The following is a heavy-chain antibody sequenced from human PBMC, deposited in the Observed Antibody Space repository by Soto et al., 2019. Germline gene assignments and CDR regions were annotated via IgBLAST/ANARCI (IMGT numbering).Heavy chain of an antibody. CDR2: IIPILGIA. CDR3: ARVDLGYGDYAGAFDI. Sequence: SVKVSCKASGGTFSSYTISWVRQAPGQGLEWMGRIIPILGIANYAQKFQGRVTITADKSTSTAYMELSSLRSEDTAVYYCARVDLGYGDYAGAFDIWGQGTMVTVSS. V-gene: IGHV1-69*02. J-gene: IGHJ3*02. D-gene: IGHD4-17*01. CDR1: GGTFSSYT.